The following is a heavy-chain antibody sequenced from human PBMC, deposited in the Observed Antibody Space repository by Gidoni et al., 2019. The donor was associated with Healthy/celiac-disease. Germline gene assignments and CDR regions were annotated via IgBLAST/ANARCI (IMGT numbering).Heavy chain of an antibody. Sequence: YISSSGSTIYYADSVKGRFTISRDNAKNSLYLQMNSLRAEDTAVYYCARGIAAAGSSGWFDPWGQGTLVTVSS. CDR2: ISSSGSTI. V-gene: IGHV3-11*01. CDR3: ARGIAAAGSSGWFDP. J-gene: IGHJ5*02. D-gene: IGHD6-13*01.